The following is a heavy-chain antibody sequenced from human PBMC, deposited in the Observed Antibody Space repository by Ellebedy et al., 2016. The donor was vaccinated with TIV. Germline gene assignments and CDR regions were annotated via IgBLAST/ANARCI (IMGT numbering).Heavy chain of an antibody. CDR1: GFTFSSYA. V-gene: IGHV3-23*01. J-gene: IGHJ4*02. CDR2: ISGSGGST. Sequence: GESLKISCAASGFTFSSYAMGWVRQAPGKGLEWVSAISGSGGSTYYADSVKGRFTISRDNSKNTLYLQMNSLRAEDTAVYYCAKRPLRLGELSLSGFDYWGQGTLVTVSS. D-gene: IGHD3-16*02. CDR3: AKRPLRLGELSLSGFDY.